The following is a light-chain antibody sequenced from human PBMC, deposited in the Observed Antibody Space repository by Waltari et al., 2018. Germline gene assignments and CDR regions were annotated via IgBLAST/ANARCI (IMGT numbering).Light chain of an antibody. CDR3: ATWDESLSAVL. V-gene: IGLV1-44*01. CDR2: TNY. Sequence: QSVVTQSPSMSAAPGRTVIISCSGGDSNIGRNIVNWYQHRPGAAPKLLLDTNYSRSSGVPDRFSGSQSGTSASLTISGLQSEDEADYYCATWDESLSAVLFGGGTKLTVL. J-gene: IGLJ2*01. CDR1: DSNIGRNI.